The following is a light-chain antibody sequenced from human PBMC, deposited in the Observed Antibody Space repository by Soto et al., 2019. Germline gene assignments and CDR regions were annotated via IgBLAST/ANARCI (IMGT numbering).Light chain of an antibody. J-gene: IGKJ3*01. V-gene: IGKV3-20*01. CDR3: QQYGRSPGLFT. CDR2: DAS. Sequence: EIVLTQSPGTLSLSPGERATLSCRASQSVSNSYLAWYQQKPGQPPRLLIYDASSRATGIPDRFSGSGSGTDFTLNISRLEPEDFAVYYCQQYGRSPGLFTFGPGTKVDIK. CDR1: QSVSNSY.